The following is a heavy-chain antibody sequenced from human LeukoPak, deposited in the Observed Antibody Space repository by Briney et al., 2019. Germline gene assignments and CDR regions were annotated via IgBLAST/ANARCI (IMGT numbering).Heavy chain of an antibody. Sequence: SGGSLRLSCAASGFTFSSYAMSWVRQAPGEGLEWVSAVSGSGGTTYYADSVKGRFTISRDNSKDTLYLLVSSLRPEDTAVYYCVRWDYGDWYFDYWGQGTLVTVSS. CDR2: VSGSGGTT. V-gene: IGHV3-23*01. D-gene: IGHD4-17*01. CDR3: VRWDYGDWYFDY. CDR1: GFTFSSYA. J-gene: IGHJ4*02.